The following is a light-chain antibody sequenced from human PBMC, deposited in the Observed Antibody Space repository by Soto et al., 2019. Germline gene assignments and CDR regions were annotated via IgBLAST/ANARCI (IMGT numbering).Light chain of an antibody. CDR1: KLGDKY. CDR2: QDS. CDR3: QAWDSRTAV. J-gene: IGLJ2*01. Sequence: SSELTQPPSVSVSPGQTASITCSGDKLGDKYACWYQQKPGQSPVLVIYQDSKRPSGIPERFSGSNSGNTATLTISGTQAMDEADYYCQAWDSRTAVFGGGTNLTVL. V-gene: IGLV3-1*01.